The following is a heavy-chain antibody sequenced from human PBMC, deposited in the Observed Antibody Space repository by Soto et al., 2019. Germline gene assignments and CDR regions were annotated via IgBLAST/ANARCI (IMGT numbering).Heavy chain of an antibody. CDR2: ISYDGSNK. V-gene: IGHV3-30-3*01. CDR3: VRVVTMIVVVTDAFDI. D-gene: IGHD3-22*01. Sequence: PGGSLRLSCAASGFTFSSYAMHWVRQAPGKGLEWVAVISYDGSNKYYADSVKGRFTISRDNSKNTLYLQMNSLRAEDTAVYYCVRVVTMIVVVTDAFDIWGQGTMVTVSS. CDR1: GFTFSSYA. J-gene: IGHJ3*02.